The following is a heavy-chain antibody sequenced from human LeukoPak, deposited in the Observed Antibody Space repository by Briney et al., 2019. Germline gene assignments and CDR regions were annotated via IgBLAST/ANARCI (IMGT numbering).Heavy chain of an antibody. J-gene: IGHJ4*02. V-gene: IGHV1-69*05. CDR1: RGTFSSYA. D-gene: IGHD6-19*01. Sequence: SVKVSCKASRGTFSSYAISWVRQAPGQGLEWMGGISPIFGTANHAQKFQGRVTISTDESTSTAYMELSSLRSDDTAVYYCARDGVAEYYFDYWDQGTLITVSS. CDR3: ARDGVAEYYFDY. CDR2: ISPIFGTA.